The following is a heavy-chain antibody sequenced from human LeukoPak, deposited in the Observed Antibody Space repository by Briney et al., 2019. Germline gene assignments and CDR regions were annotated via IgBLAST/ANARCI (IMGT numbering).Heavy chain of an antibody. V-gene: IGHV1-69*06. J-gene: IGHJ4*02. D-gene: IGHD3-9*01. CDR2: IIPMFETA. CDR3: ARSLLRYFDWLFGY. Sequence: ASVKVSCKASGGTFNSYAISWVRQAPGQGLEWMGGIIPMFETANYAQKFQGRVTITADKSTSTAYMELSSLRSEDTAVYYCARSLLRYFDWLFGYWGQGTLVTVSS. CDR1: GGTFNSYA.